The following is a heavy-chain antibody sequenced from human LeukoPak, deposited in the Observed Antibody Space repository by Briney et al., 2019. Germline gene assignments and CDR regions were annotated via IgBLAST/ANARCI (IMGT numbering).Heavy chain of an antibody. CDR1: GGPISSGGYS. Sequence: TLSLPCPVSGGPISSGGYSWSWIRQPPGKGLEWIGYIYHSGSTYYNPSLKSRVTISVDRSKNQFSLKLSSVTAADTAVYDCAREEGYCSSTSCRNWFDPWGQGTLVAVSS. J-gene: IGHJ5*02. CDR3: AREEGYCSSTSCRNWFDP. V-gene: IGHV4-30-2*01. CDR2: IYHSGST. D-gene: IGHD2-2*01.